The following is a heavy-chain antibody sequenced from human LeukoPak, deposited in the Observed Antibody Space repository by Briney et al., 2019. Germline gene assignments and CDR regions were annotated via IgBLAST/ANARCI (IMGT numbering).Heavy chain of an antibody. CDR3: ARDVRDAFDL. Sequence: PPGGSLRLSCAASGFTFSSYGMSWVRQAPGKGLEWVSAISGSGGSTYYADSVKGRFTISRDNSKNTLYLQMNNLRVEDTALYYCARDVRDAFDLWGQGTMVTVSS. V-gene: IGHV3-23*01. CDR2: ISGSGGST. J-gene: IGHJ3*01. CDR1: GFTFSSYG.